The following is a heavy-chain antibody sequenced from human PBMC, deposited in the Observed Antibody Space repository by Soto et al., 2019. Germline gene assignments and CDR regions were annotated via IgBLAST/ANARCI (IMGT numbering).Heavy chain of an antibody. CDR3: ARMGWTGYDKWWLDV. V-gene: IGHV1-8*02. CDR1: GYTFTSSD. Sequence: ASVKVSCKASGYTFTSSDINWVRQATGQELEWMGWMNPTRGNTGYAQKFQGRVTMTRNTSMSTAYMELSSLRSEDTAVYYCARMGWTGYDKWWLDVWGQGTLVTVSS. CDR2: MNPTRGNT. J-gene: IGHJ5*02. D-gene: IGHD3-9*01.